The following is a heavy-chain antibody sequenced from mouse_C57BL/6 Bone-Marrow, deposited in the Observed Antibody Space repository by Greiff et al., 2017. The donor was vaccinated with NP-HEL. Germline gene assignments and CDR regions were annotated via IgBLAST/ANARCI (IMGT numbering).Heavy chain of an antibody. J-gene: IGHJ1*03. CDR2: ISNLAYSI. D-gene: IGHD4-1*01. Sequence: EVQLVESGGGLVQPGGSLKLSCAASGFTFSDYGMAWVRQAPRKGPEWVAFISNLAYSIYYADTVTGRFTISRENAKNTLYLEMSSLRSEDTAMYYCARRDWDPYWYFDVWGTGTTVTVSS. CDR1: GFTFSDYG. V-gene: IGHV5-15*01. CDR3: ARRDWDPYWYFDV.